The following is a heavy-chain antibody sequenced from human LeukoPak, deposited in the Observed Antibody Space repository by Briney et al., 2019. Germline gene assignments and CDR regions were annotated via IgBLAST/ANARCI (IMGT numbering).Heavy chain of an antibody. D-gene: IGHD3-10*01. J-gene: IGHJ3*02. CDR2: IYYSGST. CDR3: ARAVLLWFGEPLGAFDI. Sequence: SETLSLTCTVSGGSISSSSYYWGWIRQPPGKGLEWIGSIYYSGSTYYNPSLKSRVTISVDTSKKQFSLKLSSVTAADTAVYYCARAVLLWFGEPLGAFDIWGQGTMVTVSS. CDR1: GGSISSSSYY. V-gene: IGHV4-39*01.